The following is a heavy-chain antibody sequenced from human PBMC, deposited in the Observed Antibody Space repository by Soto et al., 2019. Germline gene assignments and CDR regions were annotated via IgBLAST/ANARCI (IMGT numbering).Heavy chain of an antibody. CDR3: ARRSRVVTAGYYGMDV. V-gene: IGHV3-11*06. CDR2: ISSSSSYT. Sequence: PGGSLRLSCAASGFTFSDYYMSWIRQAPGKGLEWVSYISSSSSYTNYADSVKGRFTISRDNAKNSLYLQMNSLRAEDTVVYYCARRSRVVTAGYYGMDVWGQGTTVTVSS. D-gene: IGHD3-3*01. CDR1: GFTFSDYY. J-gene: IGHJ6*02.